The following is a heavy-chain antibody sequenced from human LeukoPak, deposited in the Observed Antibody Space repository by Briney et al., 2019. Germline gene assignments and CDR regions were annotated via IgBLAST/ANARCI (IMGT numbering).Heavy chain of an antibody. J-gene: IGHJ5*02. CDR1: GGSISSSY. V-gene: IGHV4-59*01. CDR3: ARAYYDFWSGYSHNWFDP. D-gene: IGHD3-3*01. Sequence: SETLSLTCTVSGGSISSSYWSWIRQPPGKGLEWIGYIYYSGSTNYNPSLKSRVTISVDTSKNQFSLKLSSVTAADTTVYYCARAYYDFWSGYSHNWFDPWGQGTLVTVSS. CDR2: IYYSGST.